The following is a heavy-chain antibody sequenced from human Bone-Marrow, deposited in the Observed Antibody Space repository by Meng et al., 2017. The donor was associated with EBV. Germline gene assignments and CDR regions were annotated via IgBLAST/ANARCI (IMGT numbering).Heavy chain of an antibody. CDR3: TTGVRA. CDR1: GFTFTKVW. J-gene: IGHJ4*02. Sequence: EVQLVECGGGLVMPGGSIRLSCGAAGFTFTKVWMTWVRQAPGKGLEWVGRIKSKKDGETTDYGGPVKGRFTISRDDSKDTLYLQMDSLKIDDTAIYYCTTGVRAWGQGTLVTASS. V-gene: IGHV3-15*01. CDR2: IKSKKDGETT.